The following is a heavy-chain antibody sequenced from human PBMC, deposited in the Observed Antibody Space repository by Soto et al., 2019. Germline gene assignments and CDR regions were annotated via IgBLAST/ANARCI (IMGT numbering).Heavy chain of an antibody. J-gene: IGHJ5*02. V-gene: IGHV1-8*02. D-gene: IGHD3-16*02. CDR1: GYTFSSYY. CDR3: ARGGIMYDYIWGSYRPNTCNWFDP. Sequence: ASVKVSCKASGYTFSSYYIHWVRQATGQGLEWMGWMNPNSGNTGYAQKFQGRVTMTRNTSISTAYMELSSLRSEDTAVYYCARGGIMYDYIWGSYRPNTCNWFDPWGQGTLVTVSS. CDR2: MNPNSGNT.